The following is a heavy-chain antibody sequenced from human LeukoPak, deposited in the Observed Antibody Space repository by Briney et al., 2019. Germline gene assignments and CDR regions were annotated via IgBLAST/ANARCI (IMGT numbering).Heavy chain of an antibody. V-gene: IGHV4-59*12. CDR3: ARFYGDYVNWFDP. D-gene: IGHD4-17*01. CDR1: GGSISGYY. CDR2: IYYSGST. J-gene: IGHJ5*02. Sequence: SETLSLTCTVSGGSISGYYWSWIRQPPGKGLEWIGYIYYSGSTNYNPSLKSRVTISVDTSKNQFSLKLSSVTAADTAVYYCARFYGDYVNWFDPWGQGTLVTVSS.